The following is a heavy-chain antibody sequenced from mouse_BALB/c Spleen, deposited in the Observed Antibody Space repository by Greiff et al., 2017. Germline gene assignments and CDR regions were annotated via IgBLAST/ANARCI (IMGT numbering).Heavy chain of an antibody. CDR2: IDPANGNT. CDR3: ARGNYVGYAMDY. J-gene: IGHJ4*01. D-gene: IGHD2-1*01. CDR1: GFNIKDTY. Sequence: VQLQQSGAELVKPGASVKLSCTASGFNIKDTYMHWVKQRPEQGLEWIGRIDPANGNTKYDPKFQGKATITADTSSNTAYLQLSSLTSEDTAVYYCARGNYVGYAMDYWGQGTSVTVSA. V-gene: IGHV14-3*02.